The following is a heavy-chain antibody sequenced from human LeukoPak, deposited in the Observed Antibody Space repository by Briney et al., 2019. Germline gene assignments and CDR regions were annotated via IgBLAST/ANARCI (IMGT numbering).Heavy chain of an antibody. D-gene: IGHD6-13*01. J-gene: IGHJ5*02. Sequence: SETLSLTCTVSGGSISSYYWSWIRQPPGKGLEWIGYIYYSGSTNYNPSLKSRVTISVDTSKNQFSLKLSSVTAADTAVYYCARGRADTGGYSSSWYGNWFDPWGQGTLVTVSS. CDR2: IYYSGST. CDR1: GGSISSYY. V-gene: IGHV4-59*12. CDR3: ARGRADTGGYSSSWYGNWFDP.